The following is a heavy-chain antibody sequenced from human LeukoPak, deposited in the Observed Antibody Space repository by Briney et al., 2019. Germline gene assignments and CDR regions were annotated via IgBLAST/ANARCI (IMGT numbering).Heavy chain of an antibody. CDR1: SGSFSGYY. J-gene: IGHJ5*02. CDR2: INQSGST. D-gene: IGHD3-10*01. Sequence: PSETLSLTCAVYSGSFSGYYWNWIRQPPGKGLEWIGEINQSGSTKYNPSLESRVTISVDTSKNQFSLKLSSMTAADTAVYYCARGPGSGSYFAWSDTWGQGALVTVSS. CDR3: ARGPGSGSYFAWSDT. V-gene: IGHV4-34*01.